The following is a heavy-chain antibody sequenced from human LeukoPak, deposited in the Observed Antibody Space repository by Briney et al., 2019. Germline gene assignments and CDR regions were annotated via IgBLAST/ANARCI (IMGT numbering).Heavy chain of an antibody. CDR2: ISGNDEST. J-gene: IGHJ4*02. CDR3: ARDRRPARTYSGLFDY. V-gene: IGHV3-23*01. Sequence: GGSLRLSCEASGFTFSTYAMTWVRQAPGKGLEWVSAISGNDESTFYADSVKGRFTISRDNSRNTLYLQLSSLSAKDSAIYYCARDRRPARTYSGLFDYWGQGTLVTVSS. CDR1: GFTFSTYA. D-gene: IGHD5-12*01.